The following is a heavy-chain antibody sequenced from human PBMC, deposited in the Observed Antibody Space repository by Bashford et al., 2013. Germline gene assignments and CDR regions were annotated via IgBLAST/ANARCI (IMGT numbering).Heavy chain of an antibody. Sequence: VRQAPGKGLEWVSSISSSSSYIYYADSVKGRFTISRDNAKNSLYLQMNSLRAEDTAVYYCARDEVGVRRYGDYPNWFDPWGQGTLVTVSS. D-gene: IGHD4-17*01. J-gene: IGHJ5*02. CDR2: ISSSSSYI. V-gene: IGHV3-21*01. CDR3: ARDEVGVRRYGDYPNWFDP.